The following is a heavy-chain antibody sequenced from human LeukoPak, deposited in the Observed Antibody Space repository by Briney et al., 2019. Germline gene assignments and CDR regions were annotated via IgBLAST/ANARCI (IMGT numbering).Heavy chain of an antibody. Sequence: QPGGSLRLSCAASGFIFSSFEMNWVRQAPGKGLEWVSYISTSGRTIHFADSVRGRFTVSRGNPKNSLYLQMNSLRAEDTAVYYCARDLYGSMDVWGQGTTVTVSS. CDR2: ISTSGRTI. CDR1: GFIFSSFE. V-gene: IGHV3-48*03. CDR3: ARDLYGSMDV. J-gene: IGHJ6*02. D-gene: IGHD4-17*01.